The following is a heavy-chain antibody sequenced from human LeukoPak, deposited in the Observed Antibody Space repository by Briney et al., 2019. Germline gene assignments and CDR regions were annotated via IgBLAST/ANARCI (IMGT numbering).Heavy chain of an antibody. CDR1: GFTFSTSG. CDR3: AKTPYDSSGYAPRYYYMDV. D-gene: IGHD3-22*01. CDR2: IRYDGTNK. V-gene: IGHV3-30*02. J-gene: IGHJ6*03. Sequence: PGGSLRLSCAASGFTFSTSGLHWVRQAPGEGLEWVTYIRYDGTNKYYANSVKGRFTISRDNSKNTLYLQMNSLRAEDTAVYYCAKTPYDSSGYAPRYYYMDVWGKGTTATVSS.